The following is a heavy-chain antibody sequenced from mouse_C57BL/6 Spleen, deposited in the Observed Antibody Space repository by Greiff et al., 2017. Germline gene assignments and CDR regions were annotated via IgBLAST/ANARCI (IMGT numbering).Heavy chain of an antibody. D-gene: IGHD1-1*01. J-gene: IGHJ1*03. CDR2: ISSGSSTI. CDR3: ARDYYGSSYDWYFDV. CDR1: GFTFSDYG. Sequence: EVKLVESGGGLVKPGGSLKLSCAASGFTFSDYGMHWVRQAPEKGLEWVAYISSGSSTIYYADTVKGRFTISRDNAKNTRFLQMTSLRSEDTAVYYCARDYYGSSYDWYFDVWGTGTTVTVSA. V-gene: IGHV5-17*01.